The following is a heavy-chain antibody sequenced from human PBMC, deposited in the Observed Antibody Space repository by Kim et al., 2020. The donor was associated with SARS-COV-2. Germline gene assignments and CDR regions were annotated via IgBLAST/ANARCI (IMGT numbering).Heavy chain of an antibody. J-gene: IGHJ4*02. V-gene: IGHV4-38-2*02. CDR2: IYHSGST. D-gene: IGHD6-19*01. CDR1: GYSISSGYY. CDR3: ARVQWLAPFDY. Sequence: SETLSLTCTVSGYSISSGYYWGWIRQPPGKGLEWIGSIYHSGSTYYNPSLKSRVTISVDTSKNQFSLKLSSVTAADTAVYYCARVQWLAPFDYWGQGTLV.